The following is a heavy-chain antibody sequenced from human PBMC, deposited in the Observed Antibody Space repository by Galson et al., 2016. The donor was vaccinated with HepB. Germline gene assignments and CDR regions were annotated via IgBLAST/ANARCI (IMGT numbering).Heavy chain of an antibody. J-gene: IGHJ5*02. V-gene: IGHV4-39*01. CDR3: ARLPQLGRFDP. Sequence: ETLSLTCAVSGGSISSSSHFWGWVRQPPGKGLEWIGSIHYNGSTNYYSSLKSRVTLSVDTSKNQFSLKLNSVTAADTAVYYCARLPQLGRFDPWGQGTLVTVSS. D-gene: IGHD6-6*01. CDR1: GGSISSSSHF. CDR2: IHYNGST.